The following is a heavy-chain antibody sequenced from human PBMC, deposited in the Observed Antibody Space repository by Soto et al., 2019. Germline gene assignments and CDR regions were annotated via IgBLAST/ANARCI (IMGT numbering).Heavy chain of an antibody. Sequence: GGSLRLSCAASGFTFDDYGMHWVRQAPGKGPEWVSLISWDGGSTNYADSVRGRFTISRDNTKNSLYLQMNSLRAEDTALYYCVKANRGYNSPMDHWGQGTLVTVSS. D-gene: IGHD5-12*01. CDR1: GFTFDDYG. CDR3: VKANRGYNSPMDH. CDR2: ISWDGGST. V-gene: IGHV3-43D*04. J-gene: IGHJ4*02.